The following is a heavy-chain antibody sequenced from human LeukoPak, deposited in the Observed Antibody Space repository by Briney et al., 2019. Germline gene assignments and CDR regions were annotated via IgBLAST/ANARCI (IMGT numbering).Heavy chain of an antibody. CDR3: AKELDTMFFDY. V-gene: IGHV3-43*01. CDR1: GFNFDRYT. CDR2: AGWAGSTT. J-gene: IGHJ4*02. D-gene: IGHD3-10*02. Sequence: GGSLRHSCATSGFNFDRYTIHWVRQAPGKGLEWVSLAGWAGSTTFYSDSVRGRFTISRDSGRKSVYLQMNSLTTDDTALYFCAKELDTMFFDYWGQGALVTVSS.